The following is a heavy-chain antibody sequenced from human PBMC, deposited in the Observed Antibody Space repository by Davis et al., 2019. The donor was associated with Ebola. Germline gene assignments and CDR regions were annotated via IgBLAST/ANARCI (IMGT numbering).Heavy chain of an antibody. Sequence: PGGSLRLSCAASGFTFSSYAMNWVRQAPGKGLEWISYISSSSSTFYHADSVKGRLTISRDNGKNSLYLQMNSLRDEDTAIYYCVREGRPNYHYGMDVWGQGTTVTVSS. CDR3: VREGRPNYHYGMDV. J-gene: IGHJ6*02. CDR1: GFTFSSYA. V-gene: IGHV3-48*02. CDR2: ISSSSSTF.